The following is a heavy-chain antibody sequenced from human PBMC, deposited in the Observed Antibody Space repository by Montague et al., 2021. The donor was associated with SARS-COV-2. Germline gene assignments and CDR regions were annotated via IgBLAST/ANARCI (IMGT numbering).Heavy chain of an antibody. D-gene: IGHD1-1*01. V-gene: IGHV6-1*01. Sequence: CAISGDSVSSNSATWNWVRQSPSRGLEWLGRTYYRSKWYNDYAVXVRGRVTINPDTPKNQFSLQLNSVTPEDTAIYYCTSGREGNYNVMDVWGQGTTVTVSS. CDR1: GDSVSSNSAT. CDR3: TSGREGNYNVMDV. J-gene: IGHJ6*02. CDR2: TYYRSKWYN.